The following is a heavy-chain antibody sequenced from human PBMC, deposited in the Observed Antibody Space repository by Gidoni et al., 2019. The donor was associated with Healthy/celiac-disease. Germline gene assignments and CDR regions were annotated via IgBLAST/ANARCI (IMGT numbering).Heavy chain of an antibody. V-gene: IGHV3-48*03. CDR1: GFTFRMYE. CDR3: ARGGVVRVDY. Sequence: EVQLVESGGGLVQPGGSLGLSCAASGFTFRMYEMNWVRQAPGKGVAWVAYISRSGSPIDSADSVKGRFTISRDNAKNSLYLQMNSLRAEDTAVYYCARGGVVRVDYWGQGTLVTVSS. D-gene: IGHD2-21*01. CDR2: ISRSGSPI. J-gene: IGHJ4*02.